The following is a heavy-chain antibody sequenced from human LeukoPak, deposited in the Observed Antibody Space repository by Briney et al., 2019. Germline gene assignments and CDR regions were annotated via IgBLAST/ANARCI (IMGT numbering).Heavy chain of an antibody. CDR2: ISTSSSYI. CDR3: ARESFGVAVGGTRVDY. CDR1: GFTFSSYS. D-gene: IGHD6-13*01. V-gene: IGHV3-21*01. J-gene: IGHJ4*02. Sequence: PGGSLRLSCAASGFTFSSYSMNWVRQAPGKGLEWGSSISTSSSYIYYADSLKGRVTISRDNAKNSLFLQMNSLRAEDTAVYYCARESFGVAVGGTRVDYWGQGTLVTVSS.